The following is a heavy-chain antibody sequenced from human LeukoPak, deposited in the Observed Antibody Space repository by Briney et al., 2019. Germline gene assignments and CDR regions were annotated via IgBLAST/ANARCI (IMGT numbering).Heavy chain of an antibody. Sequence: SETLSLTCAVYGGSFSGCYWSWIRQPPGKGLEWIGEINHSGSTNYNPSLKSRVTISVDTSKNQFSLKLSSVTAADTAVYYCASKAYKKAAAGTDYYYYMDVWGKGTTVTVSS. D-gene: IGHD6-13*01. J-gene: IGHJ6*03. CDR2: INHSGST. CDR1: GGSFSGCY. CDR3: ASKAYKKAAAGTDYYYYMDV. V-gene: IGHV4-34*01.